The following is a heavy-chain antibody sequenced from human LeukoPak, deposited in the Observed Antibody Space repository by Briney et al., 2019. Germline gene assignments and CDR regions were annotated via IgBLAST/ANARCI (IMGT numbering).Heavy chain of an antibody. Sequence: GGSLRLSCAASGFIFNNYWMTWVRQAPGKGLAWVANIKQDGSEKYYVDSVKGRFTISRDNVKNLLSLQMGSLRGEDTAVYFCARVNPLLAPGAFDIWGQGTMVAVSS. J-gene: IGHJ3*02. V-gene: IGHV3-7*01. CDR3: ARVNPLLAPGAFDI. CDR2: IKQDGSEK. D-gene: IGHD2-15*01. CDR1: GFIFNNYW.